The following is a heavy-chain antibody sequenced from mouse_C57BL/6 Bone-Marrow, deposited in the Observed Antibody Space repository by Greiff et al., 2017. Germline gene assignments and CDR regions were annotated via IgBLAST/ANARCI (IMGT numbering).Heavy chain of an antibody. Sequence: EVHLVASGGGLVKPGGSLKLSCAASGFTFRDYGMHWVRQAPEKGLEWVAYISSGSSTIYYAATVKGRFTISRDNAKNTLFLQLTSLRSEDTAMYYCARGYAMDYWGQGTSVTVSS. CDR2: ISSGSSTI. CDR1: GFTFRDYG. J-gene: IGHJ4*01. CDR3: ARGYAMDY. V-gene: IGHV5-17*01.